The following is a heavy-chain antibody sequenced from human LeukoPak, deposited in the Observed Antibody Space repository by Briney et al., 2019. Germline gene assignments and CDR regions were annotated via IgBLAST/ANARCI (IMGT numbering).Heavy chain of an antibody. J-gene: IGHJ5*02. D-gene: IGHD3-3*01. V-gene: IGHV1-8*01. CDR1: GYTFTSYD. CDR3: AARITIWSDWFDP. Sequence: ASVKVSCKASGYTFTSYDINWVRQATGQGLEWMGWMNPNSGNTGYAQKFQGRVTMTEDTSTDTAYMELSSLRSEDTAVYYCAARITIWSDWFDPWGQGTLVTVSS. CDR2: MNPNSGNT.